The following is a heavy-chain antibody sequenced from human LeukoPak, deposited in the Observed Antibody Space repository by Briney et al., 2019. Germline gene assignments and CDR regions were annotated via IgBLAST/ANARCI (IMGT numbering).Heavy chain of an antibody. V-gene: IGHV1-8*01. CDR1: GYTFTSYD. J-gene: IGHJ4*02. CDR3: ARIIRYYFDY. CDR2: MNPNSGNT. Sequence: ASVKVSCKASGYTFTSYDINWVRQATGQGLEWMGWMNPNSGNTGYAQKFQGRVTITRDTSASTAYMELSSLRSEDTAVYYCARIIRYYFDYWGQGALVTVSS. D-gene: IGHD2/OR15-2a*01.